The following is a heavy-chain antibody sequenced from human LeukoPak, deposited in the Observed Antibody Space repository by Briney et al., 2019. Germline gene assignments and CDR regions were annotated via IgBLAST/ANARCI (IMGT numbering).Heavy chain of an antibody. J-gene: IGHJ4*02. CDR1: GYTFATYY. CDR2: INPKTGIT. CDR3: ARGKFLAYCGGDCYNHFDY. D-gene: IGHD2-21*02. Sequence: GASVKVSCKASGYTFATYYIHWVRQAPGQGLEWMGIINPKTGITNYAQKFQGRVTITADKSTSTAYMELSSLRSEDTAVYYCARGKFLAYCGGDCYNHFDYWGQGTLVTVSS. V-gene: IGHV1-46*01.